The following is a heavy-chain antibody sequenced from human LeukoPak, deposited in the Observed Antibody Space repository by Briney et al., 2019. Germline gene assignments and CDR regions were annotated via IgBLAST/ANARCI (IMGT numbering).Heavy chain of an antibody. V-gene: IGHV3-48*01. D-gene: IGHD3-3*01. CDR2: ISSSSSTI. CDR1: GFTLSSYS. J-gene: IGHJ6*03. Sequence: QPGGSLRLSCAASGFTLSSYSMNWVRQAPGKGLEWVSYISSSSSTIYYADSVKGRFTISRDNAKNSLYLQMNSLRAEDTAVYYCARDPEPYYDFWSGYYTYYYYMDVWGKGTTVTVSS. CDR3: ARDPEPYYDFWSGYYTYYYYMDV.